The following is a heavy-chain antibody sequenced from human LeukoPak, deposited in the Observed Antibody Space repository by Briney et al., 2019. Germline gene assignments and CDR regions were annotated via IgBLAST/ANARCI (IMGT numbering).Heavy chain of an antibody. Sequence: GGSLRLSCAASGFTFSHYPMHWVRQAPGKGLEWLAVISYDSIYRYYADSVKGRFTISRGNSNNTLYLQIDSLRPEDTAMYFCARDRRYYFDYWGQGTLVTVSS. CDR1: GFTFSHYP. V-gene: IGHV3-30*01. CDR3: ARDRRYYFDY. CDR2: ISYDSIYR. J-gene: IGHJ4*02.